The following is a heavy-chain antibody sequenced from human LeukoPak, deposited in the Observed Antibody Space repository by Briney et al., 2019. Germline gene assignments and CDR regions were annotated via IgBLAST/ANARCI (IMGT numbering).Heavy chain of an antibody. J-gene: IGHJ4*02. CDR2: ISSSSSSI. V-gene: IGHV3-48*02. CDR1: GFTLSSYS. Sequence: GGSLRLSCAASGFTLSSYSMNWVRQAPGKGLEWVSYISSSSSSIYYADSVKGRFTISRDNAKNSLYLSMNSLRDEDTAVYYRARAGRVYCTSPSCYLAYWGQGTLVTVSS. D-gene: IGHD2-2*01. CDR3: ARAGRVYCTSPSCYLAY.